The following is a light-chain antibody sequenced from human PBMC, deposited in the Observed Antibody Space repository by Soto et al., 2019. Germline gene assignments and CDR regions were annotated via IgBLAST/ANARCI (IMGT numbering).Light chain of an antibody. Sequence: QSALTQPASVSGSPGQSITISCTGTSSDVGGYNYVSWYQQHPGKAPKLIIYEVSNRPTGVSNRFSGSKSGHTASLTISGLPSEDEADYFCTSYTSSSTLDAFGTGTKLTVL. CDR1: SSDVGGYNY. V-gene: IGLV2-14*01. J-gene: IGLJ1*01. CDR2: EVS. CDR3: TSYTSSSTLDA.